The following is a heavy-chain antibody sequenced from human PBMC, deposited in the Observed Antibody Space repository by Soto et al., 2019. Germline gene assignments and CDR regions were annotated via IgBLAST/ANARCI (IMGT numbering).Heavy chain of an antibody. CDR3: ARGGTYYDYIWGSYTAFDI. Sequence: ASVKVSCKASGYTFTSYYMHWVRQAPGQGLEWMGIINPSGGSTSYAQKFQGRVTMTRDTSTSTVYMELSSLRSEDTAVYYCARGGTYYDYIWGSYTAFDIWGQGTMVTVSS. D-gene: IGHD3-16*01. V-gene: IGHV1-46*03. J-gene: IGHJ3*02. CDR1: GYTFTSYY. CDR2: INPSGGST.